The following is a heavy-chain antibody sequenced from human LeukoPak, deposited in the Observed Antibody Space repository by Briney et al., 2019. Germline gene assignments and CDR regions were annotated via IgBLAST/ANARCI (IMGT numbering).Heavy chain of an antibody. Sequence: GGSLRLSCTVSGFTFCDYAINWVRQAPGKGLEWVSVLYSDGRTYYADSVKGRFTISRDTSKNTLYLQVNSLRAEDTAVYYCARGGGYYPIDYWGQGTLVTVSS. CDR3: ARGGGYYPIDY. V-gene: IGHV3-53*01. D-gene: IGHD2-15*01. CDR2: LYSDGRT. CDR1: GFTFCDYA. J-gene: IGHJ4*02.